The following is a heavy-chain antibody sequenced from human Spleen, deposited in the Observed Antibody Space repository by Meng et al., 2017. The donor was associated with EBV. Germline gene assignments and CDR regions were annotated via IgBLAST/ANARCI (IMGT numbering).Heavy chain of an antibody. CDR2: LIPKSDAP. V-gene: IGHV1-69*01. Sequence: QVQWVQSEDEGKNPWSWVKVSCTTAGGPFRTDAVSWVRQAPGQGLEWLGGLIPKSDAPYYAQKFQDRVTITADESTSTHFMDLRGLRSEDAAVYYCASESGRGFTPDYWGQGTLVTVSS. J-gene: IGHJ4*02. CDR1: GGPFRTDA. CDR3: ASESGRGFTPDY. D-gene: IGHD3-10*01.